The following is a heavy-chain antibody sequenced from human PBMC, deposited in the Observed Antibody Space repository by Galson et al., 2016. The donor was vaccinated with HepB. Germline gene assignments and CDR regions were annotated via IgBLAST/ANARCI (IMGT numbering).Heavy chain of an antibody. CDR3: ARSRHCFGELSFYFDY. Sequence: LRLSCAASGFTFSSYSMNWVRQAPGKGLEWIGYISYSGSTNYNPSLRSRVTISVDTSKNQFPLRLRSVTAADTAVYFCARSRHCFGELSFYFDYWGQGTLVTVSS. CDR2: ISYSGST. V-gene: IGHV4-59*01. CDR1: GFTFSSYS. D-gene: IGHD3-16*02. J-gene: IGHJ4*02.